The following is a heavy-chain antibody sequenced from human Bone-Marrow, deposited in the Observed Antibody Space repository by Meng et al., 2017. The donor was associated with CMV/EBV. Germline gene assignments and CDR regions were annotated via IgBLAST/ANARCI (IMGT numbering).Heavy chain of an antibody. CDR3: TRGGVWYGGCWYLDL. CDR1: GFTFGDYA. D-gene: IGHD4-23*01. CDR2: IRSKTYGGTT. V-gene: IGHV3-49*04. J-gene: IGHJ2*01. Sequence: GGSLRLSCTASGFTFGDYALTWVRQAPGKGLEWVGFIRSKTYGGTTEYAASVGGRFIISRDDSKSIAYLQMNSLKTEETAVYYCTRGGVWYGGCWYLDLWGRGTLVTVSS.